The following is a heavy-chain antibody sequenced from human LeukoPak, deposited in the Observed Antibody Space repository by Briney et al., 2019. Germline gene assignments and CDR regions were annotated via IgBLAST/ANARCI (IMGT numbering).Heavy chain of an antibody. Sequence: GGSLRLSCAASGFTFSSYEMNWVRQAPGKGLEWVSYISSSGSTIYYADSVKGRFTISRDNAKNSLYLQMNSLRAEDTAVYYCARAGSTNSWFDPWGQGTLVIVSS. D-gene: IGHD2-2*01. CDR3: ARAGSTNSWFDP. CDR1: GFTFSSYE. CDR2: ISSSGSTI. V-gene: IGHV3-48*03. J-gene: IGHJ5*02.